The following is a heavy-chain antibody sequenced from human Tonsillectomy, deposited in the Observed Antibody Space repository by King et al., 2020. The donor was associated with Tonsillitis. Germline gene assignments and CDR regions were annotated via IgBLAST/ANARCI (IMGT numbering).Heavy chain of an antibody. Sequence: QLVQSGAEVKKPGESLRISCKASGYSFTGYWIAWVRQMPGKGLEWMGIIYPGDSETRYSPSFQGQVTISADKSISTAYLQWSSLKASDTAMYYCATTYCNGGSCHSGYGYWGEGTLVTVSS. CDR2: IYPGDSET. CDR1: GYSFTGYW. J-gene: IGHJ4*02. V-gene: IGHV5-51*03. D-gene: IGHD2-15*01. CDR3: ATTYCNGGSCHSGYGY.